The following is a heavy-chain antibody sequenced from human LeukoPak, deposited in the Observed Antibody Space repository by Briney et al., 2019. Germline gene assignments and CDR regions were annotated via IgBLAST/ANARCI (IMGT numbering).Heavy chain of an antibody. CDR3: TKGENGMDV. D-gene: IGHD1-26*01. V-gene: IGHV3-21*01. J-gene: IGHJ6*02. CDR2: ISDSSSYI. Sequence: GGSLRLSCAASRFTFSSYMMNWVRQAPGKGLEWVSSISDSSSYIYHADSVKGRFTISRDNAKNSVYLQMNSLRAEDTATYYCTKGENGMDVWGQGTTVTVSS. CDR1: RFTFSSYM.